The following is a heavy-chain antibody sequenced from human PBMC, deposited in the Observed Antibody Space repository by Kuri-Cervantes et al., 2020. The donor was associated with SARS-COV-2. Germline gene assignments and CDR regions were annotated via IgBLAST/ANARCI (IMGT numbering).Heavy chain of an antibody. CDR1: GFTFSSYA. CDR2: ISYDGSNK. D-gene: IGHD2/OR15-2a*01. Sequence: GESLKISCAASGFTFSSYAMHWVRQAPGKGLEWVAVISYDGSNKYYADSVKARFTISRDNSKNTLYLQMNSLRAEDTAVYYCAREDPLSAFDIWGQGTMVTVSS. CDR3: AREDPLSAFDI. V-gene: IGHV3-30-3*01. J-gene: IGHJ3*02.